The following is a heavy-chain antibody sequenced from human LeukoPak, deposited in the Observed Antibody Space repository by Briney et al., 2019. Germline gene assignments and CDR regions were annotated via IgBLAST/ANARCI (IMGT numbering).Heavy chain of an antibody. D-gene: IGHD5-24*01. V-gene: IGHV3-9*01. J-gene: IGHJ4*02. CDR1: GFTFDDYA. Sequence: PGRSLRLSCAASGFTFDDYAMHWVRQAPGKGLEWVSGISWNSGSIGYADSVKGRFTISRDNAKNSLYLQMNSLRAEDTALYYCAKESRDGYNWGRPSGIDYWGQGTLVTVSS. CDR2: ISWNSGSI. CDR3: AKESRDGYNWGRPSGIDY.